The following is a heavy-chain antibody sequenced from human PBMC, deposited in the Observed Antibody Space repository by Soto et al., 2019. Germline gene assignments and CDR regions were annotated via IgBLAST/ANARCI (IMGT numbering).Heavy chain of an antibody. V-gene: IGHV3-33*01. Sequence: QVQLVESGGGVVQPGRSLRLSCAASGFTFSSYGMHWVRQAPGQGLEWVAVIWYDGSNKYYADSVKGRFTISRDNSKNTLYLQMNSLRAEDTAVYYCAREGVPAAIYYYSMDVWGKGTTVTVSS. J-gene: IGHJ6*03. D-gene: IGHD2-2*01. CDR1: GFTFSSYG. CDR2: IWYDGSNK. CDR3: AREGVPAAIYYYSMDV.